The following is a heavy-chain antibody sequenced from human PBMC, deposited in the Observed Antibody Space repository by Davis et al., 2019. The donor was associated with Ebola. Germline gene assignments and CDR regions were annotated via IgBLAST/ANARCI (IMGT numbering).Heavy chain of an antibody. J-gene: IGHJ5*02. Sequence: SEPLSLTCTVSGGSMSSGDYYWSWIRQPPGKGLEWIGYIYYSGSTYYNPSLKSRVTISVDTSKNQFSLKLRSVTAADTAVYYCARQGWSGYSLRHWLDPWGRGTLVTVSS. CDR3: ARQGWSGYSLRHWLDP. CDR1: GGSMSSGDYY. V-gene: IGHV4-30-4*01. D-gene: IGHD3-3*01. CDR2: IYYSGST.